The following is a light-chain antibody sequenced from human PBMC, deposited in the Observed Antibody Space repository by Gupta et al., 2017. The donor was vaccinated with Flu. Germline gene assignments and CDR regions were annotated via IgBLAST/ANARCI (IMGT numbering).Light chain of an antibody. V-gene: IGLV6-57*01. Sequence: FILTQPPSLSESPGKTVTISCTRSTGSIATFSVQWYHHRPGSSPLTVIYDNTQSPSGLPDRRSCSFDSAYTSAFTNIAGLEAEDDAYYYCPYYNSGPWVFGGGTRLTVL. CDR1: TGSIATFS. CDR3: PYYNSGPWV. CDR2: DNT. J-gene: IGLJ3*02.